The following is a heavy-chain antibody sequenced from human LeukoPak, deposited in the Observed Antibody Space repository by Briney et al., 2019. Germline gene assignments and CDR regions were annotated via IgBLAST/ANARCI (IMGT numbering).Heavy chain of an antibody. CDR2: IDKGGSK. V-gene: IGHV3-53*01. CDR3: ARRDYLDV. CDR1: GFTVTSNY. J-gene: IGHJ6*03. D-gene: IGHD2-21*01. Sequence: SGGSLRLSCAASGFTVTSNYMNWVRQAPGKGLEWVSVIDKGGSKYYADSVKGRFTISRDNGKNTLYLQMNSLGAEDTAVYFCARRDYLDVWGKGTTVIVSS.